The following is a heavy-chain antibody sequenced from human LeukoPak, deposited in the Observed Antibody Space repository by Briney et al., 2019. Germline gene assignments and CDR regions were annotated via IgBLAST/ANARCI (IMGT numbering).Heavy chain of an antibody. D-gene: IGHD6-19*01. CDR1: GDSVSAFY. CDR2: IHYPAST. J-gene: IGHJ4*02. CDR3: ARTVAGIIDY. V-gene: IGHV4-59*02. Sequence: SETLSLTCTVSGDSVSAFYWSWLRQSPGTGLEWIGFIHYPASTAYNPSLKSRVTISVDTSKNQFSLKLSSVTAADTAVYYCARTVAGIIDYWGQGTLVTVSS.